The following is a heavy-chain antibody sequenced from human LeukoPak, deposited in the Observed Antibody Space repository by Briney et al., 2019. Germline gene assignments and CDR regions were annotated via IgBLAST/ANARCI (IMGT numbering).Heavy chain of an antibody. Sequence: GGSLRLSCAASGFTFSSYSMNWVRQAPGKGLEWVSSISSSSSYIYYADSVKGRFTVSRDNAKKSLYLQMNSLRAEDTAVYYCSGEYSGYDARFDPWGQGTLVTVSS. V-gene: IGHV3-21*01. CDR2: ISSSSSYI. CDR3: SGEYSGYDARFDP. J-gene: IGHJ5*02. CDR1: GFTFSSYS. D-gene: IGHD5-12*01.